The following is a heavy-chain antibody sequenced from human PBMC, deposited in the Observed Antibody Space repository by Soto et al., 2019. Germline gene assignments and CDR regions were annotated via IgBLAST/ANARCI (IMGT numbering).Heavy chain of an antibody. D-gene: IGHD3-3*01. CDR3: ATDVLRFLESSYYYYGMDV. J-gene: IGHJ6*02. V-gene: IGHV3-48*02. Sequence: EVQLVESGGGLVQPGGSLRLSCAASGFTFSSYSMNWVRQAPGKGLEWVSYISSSSSTIYYADSVKGRFTISRDNAKNSLYLQMNSLRDEDTAVYYCATDVLRFLESSYYYYGMDVWDQGTTVTVSS. CDR1: GFTFSSYS. CDR2: ISSSSSTI.